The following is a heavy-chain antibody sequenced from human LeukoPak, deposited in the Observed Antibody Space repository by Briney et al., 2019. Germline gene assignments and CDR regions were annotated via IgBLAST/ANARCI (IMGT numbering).Heavy chain of an antibody. Sequence: SETLSLTCAVSGGSISSNSYYWGWIRQPPGKGLEWIGEINHSGSTNYNPSLKSRVTISVDTSKNQFSLKLSSVTAADTAVYYCARFYYGFVAYWGQGTLVTVSS. D-gene: IGHD3-10*01. V-gene: IGHV4-39*07. CDR2: INHSGST. CDR1: GGSISSNSYY. J-gene: IGHJ4*02. CDR3: ARFYYGFVAY.